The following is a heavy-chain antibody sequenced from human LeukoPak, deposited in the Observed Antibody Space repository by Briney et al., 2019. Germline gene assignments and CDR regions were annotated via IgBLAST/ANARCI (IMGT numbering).Heavy chain of an antibody. V-gene: IGHV1-69*13. J-gene: IGHJ6*04. Sequence: GASVKVSCKASGGTFSSYAISWVRQAPGQGLEWMGGIIPIFGTANYAQKFQGRVTITADESTSTAYMELSSLRSEDTAVYYCAREDDIVVVPASPYRMDVWGKGTTVTVSS. CDR2: IIPIFGTA. CDR1: GGTFSSYA. D-gene: IGHD2-2*01. CDR3: AREDDIVVVPASPYRMDV.